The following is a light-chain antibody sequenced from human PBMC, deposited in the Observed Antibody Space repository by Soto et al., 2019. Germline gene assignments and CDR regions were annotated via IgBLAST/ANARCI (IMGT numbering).Light chain of an antibody. CDR2: GAS. Sequence: EIVMTQSPATLSVSPGERVTLSCRASQSVKSNLAWYQQKFGQAPRLLIYGASTRATGVPARFSGSGSGTDFTLTISSLQSEDFAVYYCQHYNNWPPWTFGQGTKVEI. CDR1: QSVKSN. CDR3: QHYNNWPPWT. J-gene: IGKJ1*01. V-gene: IGKV3-15*01.